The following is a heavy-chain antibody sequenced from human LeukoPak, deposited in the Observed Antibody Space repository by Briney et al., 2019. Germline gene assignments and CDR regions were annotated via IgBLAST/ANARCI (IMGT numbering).Heavy chain of an antibody. CDR1: GYTFTGYY. CDR3: ARIAAVDLSD. V-gene: IGHV1-2*06. J-gene: IGHJ4*02. CDR2: INPNSGGT. Sequence: GASVKVSCKATGYTFTGYYMHWVRQASGQGLEWMGRINPNSGGTNYAQKFQGRVTMTRDTSISTAYMELSRLRSDDTAVYYCARIAAVDLSDWGQGTLDTVSS. D-gene: IGHD6-13*01.